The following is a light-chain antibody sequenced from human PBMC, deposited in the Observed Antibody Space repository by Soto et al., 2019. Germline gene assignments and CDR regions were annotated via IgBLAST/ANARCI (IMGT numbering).Light chain of an antibody. Sequence: DIQMTQSPSTLSASVGDRVTITCRPSQSISSWLAWYQQKPGKAPKLLIYKASSLESGVPSRFSGSGSGTEFSLTISSLQPDDFATYYCLQDYNYPPTFGQGTKVDIK. CDR3: LQDYNYPPT. J-gene: IGKJ1*01. CDR1: QSISSW. V-gene: IGKV1-5*03. CDR2: KAS.